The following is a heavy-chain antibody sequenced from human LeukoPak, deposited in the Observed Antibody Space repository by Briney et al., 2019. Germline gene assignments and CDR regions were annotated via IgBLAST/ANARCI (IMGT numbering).Heavy chain of an antibody. CDR2: IYWDDDK. CDR1: GFSLGTSGVG. V-gene: IGHV2-5*02. Sequence: SGPTLVKPTQTLTLTCTFSGFSLGTSGVGVGWIRQPPGKALEWLALIYWDDDKRYSPSLKSRLTITKDTSKNQVVLTMTNMDPVDTATYYCAHGHGDWDAFDIWGQGTMVTVSS. J-gene: IGHJ3*02. D-gene: IGHD4-17*01. CDR3: AHGHGDWDAFDI.